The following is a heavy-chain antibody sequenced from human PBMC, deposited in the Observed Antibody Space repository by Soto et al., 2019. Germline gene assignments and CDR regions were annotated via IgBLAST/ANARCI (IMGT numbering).Heavy chain of an antibody. V-gene: IGHV3-33*01. J-gene: IGHJ5*02. CDR2: IWYDGSNK. CDR3: ARDGHCSGGSCYPSLDP. D-gene: IGHD2-15*01. CDR1: GFTFSSYG. Sequence: QVQLVESGGGVVQPGRSLRLSCAASGFTFSSYGMHWVRQAPGKGLEWVAVIWYDGSNKYYADSVKGRFTISRDNSKNTLYLQMNSLRAEDTAVYYCARDGHCSGGSCYPSLDPWGQGTLVTVSS.